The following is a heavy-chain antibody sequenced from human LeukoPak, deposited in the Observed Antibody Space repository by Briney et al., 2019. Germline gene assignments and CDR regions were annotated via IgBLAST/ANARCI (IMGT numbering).Heavy chain of an antibody. Sequence: ASVTVSCKASGYTFTSYGISWVRQAPGQGLEWMGWISAYNGNTNYAQKHQGRVTMTTHTSTSTAYMELRSLRSDDPAVYYCARARYYDFWSGYYTPDAFDIWGQGTMVTVSS. J-gene: IGHJ3*02. CDR2: ISAYNGNT. D-gene: IGHD3-3*01. V-gene: IGHV1-18*01. CDR3: ARARYYDFWSGYYTPDAFDI. CDR1: GYTFTSYG.